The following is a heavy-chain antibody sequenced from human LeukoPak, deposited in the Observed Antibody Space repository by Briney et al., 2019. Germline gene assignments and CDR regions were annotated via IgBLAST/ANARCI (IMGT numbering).Heavy chain of an antibody. V-gene: IGHV4-39*01. CDR3: ARHATSSTSGPPYDY. J-gene: IGHJ4*02. CDR2: IYHSGSM. CDR1: GGSINSSDYC. Sequence: LETLSLTCTVSGGSINSSDYCWGWIRQPPGKGLEWIGSIYHSGSMYASLKSRVTISVDTSKNQFSLKMSSVTAADTAVYYCARHATSSTSGPPYDYWGQGTLVTVSS. D-gene: IGHD5-24*01.